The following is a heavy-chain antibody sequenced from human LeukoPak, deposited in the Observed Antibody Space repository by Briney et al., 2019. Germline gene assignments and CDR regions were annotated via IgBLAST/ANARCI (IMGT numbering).Heavy chain of an antibody. D-gene: IGHD2/OR15-2a*01. V-gene: IGHV4-34*01. CDR2: INHSGST. Sequence: SEALSLTCAVYGGSFSGYYWSWIRQPPGKGLEWIGEINHSGSTNYNPSLKSRVTISVDTSKNQFSLKLSSVTAADTAVYYCARGLRLWGSTSCCRSHRFDPWGQGTLVTVSS. CDR3: ARGLRLWGSTSCCRSHRFDP. CDR1: GGSFSGYY. J-gene: IGHJ5*02.